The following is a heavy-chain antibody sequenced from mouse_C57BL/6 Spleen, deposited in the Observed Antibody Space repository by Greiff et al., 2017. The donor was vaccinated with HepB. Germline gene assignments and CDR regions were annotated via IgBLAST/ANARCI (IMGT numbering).Heavy chain of an antibody. CDR3: ARWLLREDYFDC. D-gene: IGHD2-3*01. CDR2: IDPSDSET. J-gene: IGHJ2*01. Sequence: VQLQQPGAELVRSGSSVMLSCKASGYTFTSYWMHWVKQRPIQGLEWIGKIDPSDSETHYNQKFKDKATLTVDKSSSTAYMQLSSLTSEDSAVYYCARWLLREDYFDCWGQGTTLTGSS. V-gene: IGHV1-52*01. CDR1: GYTFTSYW.